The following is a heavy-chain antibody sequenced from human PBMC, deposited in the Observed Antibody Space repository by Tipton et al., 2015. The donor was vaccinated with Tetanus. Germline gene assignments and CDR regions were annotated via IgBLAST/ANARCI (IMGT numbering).Heavy chain of an antibody. D-gene: IGHD3-22*01. J-gene: IGHJ4*02. Sequence: SLRLSCRASGFTFRNYDMNWVRRAPGKGLEWVSSVTSRGTDMYYADSVKDRFTISRDNAKNSLFLHMNRLTVADTAVYYCARLYDSSGYRGTWGQGTLVTVSS. CDR3: ARLYDSSGYRGT. CDR1: GFTFRNYD. V-gene: IGHV3-21*06. CDR2: VTSRGTDM.